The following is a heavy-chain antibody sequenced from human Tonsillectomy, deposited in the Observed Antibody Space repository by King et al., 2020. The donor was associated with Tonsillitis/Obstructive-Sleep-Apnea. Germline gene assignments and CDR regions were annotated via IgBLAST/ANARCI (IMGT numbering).Heavy chain of an antibody. CDR3: AKEGPGGQQLIWVDS. D-gene: IGHD6-13*01. J-gene: IGHJ4*02. CDR2: ISGSGNEK. CDR1: GFTFMNSA. V-gene: IGHV3-23*04. Sequence: VQLVESGGGLVQPGGSLRLSCAASGFTFMNSAMSWVRQGPGKRLEWGSAISGSGNEKYYADSVGGRFSISRDNSKNTLYLQLNSLRADDTALYYCAKEGPGGQQLIWVDSWGQGTLVTVSS.